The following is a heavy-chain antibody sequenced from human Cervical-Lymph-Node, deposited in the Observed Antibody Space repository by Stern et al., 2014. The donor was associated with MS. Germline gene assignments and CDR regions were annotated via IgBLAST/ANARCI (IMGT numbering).Heavy chain of an antibody. CDR1: GYHFPTYW. CDR3: VSRIAAAGHFDY. D-gene: IGHD6-13*01. Sequence: EVQLVQSGAEVKKSGESLKISCKASGYHFPTYWIGWVRQVPGSGLEWMGFVSPSDSDTNYNASFQGHVTISADDSINHPYLQLSSLKASDTAMYCGVSRIAAAGHFDYWGQGTLVIVSS. CDR2: VSPSDSDT. J-gene: IGHJ4*02. V-gene: IGHV5-51*01.